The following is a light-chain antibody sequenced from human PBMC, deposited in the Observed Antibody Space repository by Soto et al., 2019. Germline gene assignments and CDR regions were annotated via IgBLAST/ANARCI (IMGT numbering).Light chain of an antibody. CDR3: HQRQSWPRT. J-gene: IGKJ1*01. CDR1: QSVSIY. V-gene: IGKV3-11*01. Sequence: EIVLTQSPATLSLSPGERATLSCRASQSVSIYLAWYQQKPGQAPRLLIYDASNRATGIPARFSASGTGTDFTLTISDVQPEDFAVYYCHQRQSWPRTFGQGTKVDI. CDR2: DAS.